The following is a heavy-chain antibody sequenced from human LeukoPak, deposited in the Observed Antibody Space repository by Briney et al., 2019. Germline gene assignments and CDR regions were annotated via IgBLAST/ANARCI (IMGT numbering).Heavy chain of an antibody. J-gene: IGHJ2*01. V-gene: IGHV1-69*05. CDR3: AGHYGDYEYFDL. Sequence: EASVKVSCKASGGTFSSYAISWVRQAPGQGLEWMGRIIPIFGTANYAQKFQGRVTITTDESTSTAYMELSSLRSEDTAVYYCAGHYGDYEYFDLWGRGTLVTVSS. CDR2: IIPIFGTA. CDR1: GGTFSSYA. D-gene: IGHD4-17*01.